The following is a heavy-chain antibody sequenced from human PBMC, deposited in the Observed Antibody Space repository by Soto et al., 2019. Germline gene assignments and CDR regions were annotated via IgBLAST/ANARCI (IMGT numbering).Heavy chain of an antibody. CDR1: GDSVSSNSAA. CDR2: TYYRSKWYN. Sequence: QSQTLSLTCAISGDSVSSNSAAWNWIRQSPSRGLEWLGRTYYRSKWYNDYAVSVKSRITINPDTSKNQFSLQLNSVTPEDTAVYYCARDINTGVGYYYYYMDVWGKGTTVTVSS. D-gene: IGHD7-27*01. CDR3: ARDINTGVGYYYYYMDV. J-gene: IGHJ6*03. V-gene: IGHV6-1*01.